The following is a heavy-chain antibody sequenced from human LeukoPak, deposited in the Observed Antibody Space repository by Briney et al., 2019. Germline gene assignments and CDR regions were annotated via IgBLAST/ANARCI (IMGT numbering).Heavy chain of an antibody. J-gene: IGHJ6*03. CDR3: ARIAGWYYYDSSGYRYYYMDV. Sequence: SETLSLTCAVYGGSFSGYYWSWIRQPPGKGLEWIGEINHSGSTNYNPSLKSRVTISVDTSKNQFSLKLSSVTAADTAVYYCARIAGWYYYDSSGYRYYYMDVWGKGTTVTVSS. V-gene: IGHV4-34*01. CDR2: INHSGST. CDR1: GGSFSGYY. D-gene: IGHD3-22*01.